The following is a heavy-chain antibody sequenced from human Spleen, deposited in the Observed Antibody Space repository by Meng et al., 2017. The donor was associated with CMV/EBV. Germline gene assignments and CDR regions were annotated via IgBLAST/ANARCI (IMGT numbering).Heavy chain of an antibody. CDR3: ARDDGSGNVYDFYFGMDV. CDR1: GFTFNTYS. Sequence: LSLTCAASGFTFNTYSMNWVRQAPGKGLEWVSSISGSSIYIYYADSVKGRFTISRDNAKNSVYLQMNSLRAEDTAVYYCARDDGSGNVYDFYFGMDVWGPGTTVTVSS. CDR2: ISGSSIYI. J-gene: IGHJ6*02. V-gene: IGHV3-21*01. D-gene: IGHD3-10*01.